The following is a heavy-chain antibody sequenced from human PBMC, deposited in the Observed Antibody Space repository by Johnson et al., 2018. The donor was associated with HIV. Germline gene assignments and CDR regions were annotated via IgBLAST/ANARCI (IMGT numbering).Heavy chain of an antibody. CDR1: GFTFSNAW. Sequence: VQLVESGGGLVKPGGSLRLSCAASGFTFSNAWMSWVRQAPGKGLEWVGRIKSKTDGGTTDYAAPVKGSFTISRDDSKNTLYLQMNSLKTEDTAVYYCTTDLGSHYGSGSYDDAFDIWGQGTMVTVSS. V-gene: IGHV3-15*01. CDR3: TTDLGSHYGSGSYDDAFDI. J-gene: IGHJ3*02. D-gene: IGHD3-10*01. CDR2: IKSKTDGGTT.